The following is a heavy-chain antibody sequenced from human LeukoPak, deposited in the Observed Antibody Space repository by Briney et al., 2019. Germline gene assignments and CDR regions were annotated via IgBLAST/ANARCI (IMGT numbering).Heavy chain of an antibody. Sequence: PGGSLRLSCAASGFTFSSYGMSWVSQLPGKGMEWVSTVTGTGGGTYYADSVKGRLTISRDNSNNTLSLQMNSLRAEDTALYYCAKDWGYASGTCYTSWGQGTLVTVSS. D-gene: IGHD3-10*01. V-gene: IGHV3-23*01. CDR3: AKDWGYASGTCYTS. CDR2: VTGTGGGT. J-gene: IGHJ5*02. CDR1: GFTFSSYG.